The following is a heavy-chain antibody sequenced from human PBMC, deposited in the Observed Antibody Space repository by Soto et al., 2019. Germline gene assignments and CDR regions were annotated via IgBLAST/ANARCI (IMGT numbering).Heavy chain of an antibody. CDR1: GYTFTSYY. V-gene: IGHV1-69*04. J-gene: IGHJ5*02. CDR3: ARDNSNENWFDP. Sequence: SVKVSCKASGYTFTSYYMNWVRQAPGQGLEWMGRIIPILGIANYAQKFQGRVTITADKSTSTAYMELSSLRSEDTAVYYCARDNSNENWFDPWGQGTLVTVSS. CDR2: IIPILGIA.